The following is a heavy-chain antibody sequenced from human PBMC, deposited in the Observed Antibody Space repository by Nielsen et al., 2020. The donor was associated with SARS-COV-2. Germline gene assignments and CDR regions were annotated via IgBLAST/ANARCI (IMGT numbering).Heavy chain of an antibody. Sequence: GGSLRLSCAASGITFSSYAMSWVRQAPGKGLEWVSAISGSGGSTYYADSVKGRFTISRDNSKNTLYLQMNSLRAEDTAVYYCAKDRERYSSSWSHAFDIWGQGTMVTVSS. CDR2: ISGSGGST. V-gene: IGHV3-23*01. D-gene: IGHD6-13*01. CDR1: GITFSSYA. CDR3: AKDRERYSSSWSHAFDI. J-gene: IGHJ3*02.